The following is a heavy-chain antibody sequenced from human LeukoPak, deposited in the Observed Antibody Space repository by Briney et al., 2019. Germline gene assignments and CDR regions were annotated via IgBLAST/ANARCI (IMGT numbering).Heavy chain of an antibody. CDR1: GFTVSSNY. CDR3: AKDPGKVTTGFDY. D-gene: IGHD4-11*01. V-gene: IGHV3-66*01. J-gene: IGHJ4*02. CDR2: IYSGGDT. Sequence: GGSLRLSCAASGFTVSSNYMSWVRQAPGKGLEWVSVIYSGGDTYYADSVRGRFTISRDNSKNTLYLQMNSLRAEDTAVYYCAKDPGKVTTGFDYWGQGTLVTVSS.